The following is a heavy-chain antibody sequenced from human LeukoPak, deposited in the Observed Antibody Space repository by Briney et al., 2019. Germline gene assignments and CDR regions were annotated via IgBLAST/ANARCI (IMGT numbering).Heavy chain of an antibody. CDR3: ARDQTSRYYDSSGYYAFDI. Sequence: ASVNVSCKASGGTFSSYAISWVRQAPGQGLEWMGGIIPIFGTANYAQKFQGRVTITADESTSTAYMELSSLRSEDTAVYYCARDQTSRYYDSSGYYAFDIWGQGTMVTVSS. D-gene: IGHD3-22*01. CDR2: IIPIFGTA. V-gene: IGHV1-69*13. CDR1: GGTFSSYA. J-gene: IGHJ3*02.